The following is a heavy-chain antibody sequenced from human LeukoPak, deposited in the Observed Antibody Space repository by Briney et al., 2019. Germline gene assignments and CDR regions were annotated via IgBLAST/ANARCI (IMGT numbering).Heavy chain of an antibody. V-gene: IGHV3-21*01. Sequence: GGSLRLSCAASRFTFPSYSMNWVRQAPGKGLEWVSSITSSSSYISYADSVKGRFTISRDNAKKSLHLQMNSLRAEDTAVYYCASSPLSGIGVFDIWGQGTMVTVSS. CDR1: RFTFPSYS. CDR2: ITSSSSYI. J-gene: IGHJ3*02. D-gene: IGHD2-8*01. CDR3: ASSPLSGIGVFDI.